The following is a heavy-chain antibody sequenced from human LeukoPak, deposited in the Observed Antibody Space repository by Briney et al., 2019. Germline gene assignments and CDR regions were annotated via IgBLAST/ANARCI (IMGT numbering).Heavy chain of an antibody. CDR3: VRDLNWAFDS. V-gene: IGHV3-48*01. CDR2: IRGSGSDM. CDR1: GFTFSGFS. J-gene: IGHJ2*01. D-gene: IGHD3/OR15-3a*01. Sequence: GGSLRLSCAASGFTFSGFSLNWVRQAPGKGLEWISNIRGSGSDMYYAASVKGRFTISRDSATNSLYLQMNNLKVDDTAVYFCVRDLNWAFDSWGRGTLVTVSS.